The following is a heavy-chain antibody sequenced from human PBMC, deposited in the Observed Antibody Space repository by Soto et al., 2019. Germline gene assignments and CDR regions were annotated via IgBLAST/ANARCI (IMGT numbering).Heavy chain of an antibody. D-gene: IGHD3-22*01. V-gene: IGHV4-59*01. CDR1: GDTSTSDY. CDR3: ARDFYDSVGYTWFDS. CDR2: IHNSGTS. J-gene: IGHJ5*01. Sequence: QVQLQESGPGLVKPSETLSLSCTVSGDTSTSDYWGWIRQAPGKGLEWIGHIHNSGTSTHNPSLTGRVTISINMSKKQFSLKLTSLTSADTAVYYCARDFYDSVGYTWFDSWSQGTLVTVSS.